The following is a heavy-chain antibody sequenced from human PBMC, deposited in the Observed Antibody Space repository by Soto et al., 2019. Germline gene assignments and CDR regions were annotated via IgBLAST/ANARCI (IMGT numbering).Heavy chain of an antibody. CDR2: IWYDGSNK. CDR3: ARESDTAIVRRYHLAY. CDR1: GFTFSSYG. V-gene: IGHV3-33*01. D-gene: IGHD5-18*01. J-gene: IGHJ4*02. Sequence: GGSLRLSCAASGFTFSSYGMHWVRQAPGKGLEWVAVIWYDGSNKYYADSVKGRFTISRDNSKNTLYLQMNSLRAEDTAVYYCARESDTAIVRRYHLAYSGQGTLVTVSS.